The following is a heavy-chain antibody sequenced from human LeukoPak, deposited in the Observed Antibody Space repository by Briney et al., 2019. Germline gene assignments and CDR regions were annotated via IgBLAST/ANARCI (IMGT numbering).Heavy chain of an antibody. CDR2: INHSGST. V-gene: IGHV4-34*01. J-gene: IGHJ6*03. CDR1: GGSFSGYY. CDR3: ARARMATITGYYYYMDV. D-gene: IGHD5-24*01. Sequence: SETLSLTCAVYGGSFSGYYWSWIRQPPGKGLEWIGEINHSGSTNYNPSLKSRVTISVDTSKNQFSLELSSVTAADTAVYYCARARMATITGYYYYMDVWGKGTTVTVSS.